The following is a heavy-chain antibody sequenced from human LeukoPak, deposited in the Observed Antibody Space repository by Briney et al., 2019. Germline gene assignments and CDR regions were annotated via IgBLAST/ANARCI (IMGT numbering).Heavy chain of an antibody. J-gene: IGHJ4*02. D-gene: IGHD2-21*02. CDR3: AREGAMTYFDY. Sequence: PSQTLSLTCTVSGGSISSGDYYWSWIRQPPGKGLEWIGYTYYSGSTYYNPSLKSRVTISVDTSKNQFSLKLSSVTAADTAVYYCAREGAMTYFDYWGQGTLVTVSS. V-gene: IGHV4-30-4*01. CDR1: GGSISSGDYY. CDR2: TYYSGST.